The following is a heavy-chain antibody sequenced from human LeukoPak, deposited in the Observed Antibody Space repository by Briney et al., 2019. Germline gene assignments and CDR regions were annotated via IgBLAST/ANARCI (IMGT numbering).Heavy chain of an antibody. CDR1: GYTFTSYY. Sequence: ASVKVSCKSSGYTFTSYYMHWVRQAPGQGLEWMGIINPSGGSTSYAQKFQGRVTMTRDMSTSTFYMELSSLRSEDKAVYYCAREFEHYDFWSGYRTPNWFDPSGEATLVTVSS. J-gene: IGHJ5*01. V-gene: IGHV1-46*01. CDR3: AREFEHYDFWSGYRTPNWFDP. CDR2: INPSGGST. D-gene: IGHD3-3*01.